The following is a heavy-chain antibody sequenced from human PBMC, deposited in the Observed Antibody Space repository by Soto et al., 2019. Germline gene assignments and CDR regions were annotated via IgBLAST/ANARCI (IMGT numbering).Heavy chain of an antibody. D-gene: IGHD2-2*01. Sequence: GGSLRLSCAASGFTFSSYGMHWVRQAPGKGLEWVAVISYDGSNKYYADSVKGRFTISRDNSKNTLYLQMNSLRAEDTAVYYCAKGVEVILVVPAGQEGYYYYYMDVWGKGTTVTV. CDR3: AKGVEVILVVPAGQEGYYYYYMDV. J-gene: IGHJ6*03. V-gene: IGHV3-30*18. CDR2: ISYDGSNK. CDR1: GFTFSSYG.